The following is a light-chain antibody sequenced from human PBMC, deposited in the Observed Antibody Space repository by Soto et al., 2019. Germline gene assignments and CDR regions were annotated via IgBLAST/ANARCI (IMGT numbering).Light chain of an antibody. CDR3: KHYNSLYT. CDR1: QSISSW. J-gene: IGKJ2*01. CDR2: KAS. Sequence: DIQMTQSPSTLSASVGDRVTITCRASQSISSWLAWYQQKPGKAPKLLIYKASSLESGVPSRFSGSGSGTEFPLTISTLQLDDFETYYCKHYNSLYTFGRGTRREIK. V-gene: IGKV1-5*03.